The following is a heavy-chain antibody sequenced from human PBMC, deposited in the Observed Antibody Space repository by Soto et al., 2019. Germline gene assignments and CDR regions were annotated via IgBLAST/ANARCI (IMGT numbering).Heavy chain of an antibody. J-gene: IGHJ6*02. D-gene: IGHD6-13*01. V-gene: IGHV3-23*01. CDR3: AKVGSLAAAGFSGGMDV. CDR1: GFTFSSYA. CDR2: ISGSGGST. Sequence: EVQLLESGGGLVQPGGSLRLSCAASGFTFSSYAMSWVRQAPGKGLEWVSAISGSGGSTYYADSVKGRFTISRDNATTTLYLKMNSMRAEDTVVYYCAKVGSLAAAGFSGGMDVWGQGTTVTVSS.